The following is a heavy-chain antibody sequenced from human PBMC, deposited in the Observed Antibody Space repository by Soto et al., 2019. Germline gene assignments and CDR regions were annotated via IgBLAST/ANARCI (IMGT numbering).Heavy chain of an antibody. CDR2: ISFDGITT. V-gene: IGHV3-74*01. J-gene: IGHJ4*02. CDR1: GFTFNTHW. Sequence: EVQLVESGGGVVQPGGSLRLSCTASGFTFNTHWMHWVRQAPGKGLVWVSRISFDGITTNYADSVKGRLTVSRDNAKNTVYLQVNTLRDEDTAVYYCARGGAMGVDYRGQGTLVTVSS. CDR3: ARGGAMGVDY. D-gene: IGHD1-26*01.